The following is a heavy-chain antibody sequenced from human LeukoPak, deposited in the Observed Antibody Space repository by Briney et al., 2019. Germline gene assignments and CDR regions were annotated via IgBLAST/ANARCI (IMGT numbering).Heavy chain of an antibody. Sequence: GGSLRLSCAASGFTFSSYGMHWVRHSPGKGLGWGAVISYDGSNKYYADSVKGRFTISRDNSKNTLYLQMNSLRAEDTAVYYCAEDRMRLWFGESDFDYWGQGTLVTVSS. CDR1: GFTFSSYG. D-gene: IGHD3-10*01. CDR3: AEDRMRLWFGESDFDY. V-gene: IGHV3-30*18. J-gene: IGHJ4*02. CDR2: ISYDGSNK.